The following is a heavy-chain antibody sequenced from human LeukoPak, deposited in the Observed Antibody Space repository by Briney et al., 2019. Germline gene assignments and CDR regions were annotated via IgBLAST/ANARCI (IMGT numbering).Heavy chain of an antibody. CDR3: AKDRGYSNYVSLLFDY. CDR1: GFTFDDYA. J-gene: IGHJ4*02. D-gene: IGHD4-11*01. CDR2: ISGDGGST. Sequence: GGSLRLPCAASGFTFDDYAMHWVRQAPGKGLEWVSLISGDGGSTYYADSVKGRFTISRDNSKNSLYLQMNSLRTEDTALYYCAKDRGYSNYVSLLFDYWGQGTLVTVSS. V-gene: IGHV3-43*02.